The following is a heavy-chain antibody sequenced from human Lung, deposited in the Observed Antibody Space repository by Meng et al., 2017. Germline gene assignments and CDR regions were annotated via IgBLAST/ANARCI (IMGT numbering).Heavy chain of an antibody. V-gene: IGHV4-34*01. CDR3: ARGPTTMAHDFDY. Sequence: QVTLEQWGSELLKPSATLSLTCVVSGGSFSDYYWRWIRQPPGKGLECIGEINHSGSTNYNPSLESRATISVDTSQNNLSLKLSSVTAADSAVYYCARGPTTMAHDFDYWGQGTLVTVSS. CDR1: GGSFSDYY. D-gene: IGHD4-11*01. CDR2: INHSGST. J-gene: IGHJ4*02.